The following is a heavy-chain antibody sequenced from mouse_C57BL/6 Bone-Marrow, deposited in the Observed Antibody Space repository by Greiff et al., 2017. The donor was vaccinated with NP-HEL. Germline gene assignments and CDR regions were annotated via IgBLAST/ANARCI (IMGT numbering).Heavy chain of an antibody. D-gene: IGHD1-1*02. V-gene: IGHV1-26*01. CDR2: INPNNGGT. Sequence: EVQLQQSGPELVKPGASVKISCKASGYTFTDYYMNWVKQSPGKSLEWIGDINPNNGGTSYNQKFKGKATLTVDKSSSTAYMELRSLTSEDSAVYYCARGDYGRGFAYWGQGTLVTVSA. J-gene: IGHJ3*01. CDR1: GYTFTDYY. CDR3: ARGDYGRGFAY.